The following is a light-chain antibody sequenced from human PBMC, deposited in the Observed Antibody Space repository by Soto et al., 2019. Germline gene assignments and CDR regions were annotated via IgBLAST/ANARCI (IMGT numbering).Light chain of an antibody. J-gene: IGKJ1*01. CDR3: QQYNNWPPGT. CDR2: GAS. Sequence: EIVMTQSPASLSVSPGERATLSCSASQSVRSNLAWYQQKPGQAPRLLIYGASTRATGIPARFSGSGSGTEFTLMISSLQSEDFAVNYCQQYNNWPPGTFGQGTKVEIK. V-gene: IGKV3-15*01. CDR1: QSVRSN.